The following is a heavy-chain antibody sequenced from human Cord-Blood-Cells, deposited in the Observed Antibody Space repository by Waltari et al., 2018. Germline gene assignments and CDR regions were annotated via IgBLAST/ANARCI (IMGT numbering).Heavy chain of an antibody. Sequence: QVQLQQSGPGLVKPSQTLSLTCAISGDSVPSNSAAWNWIRQSQSRALEWLGRTYYRSKWYNDYAVSVKSRITINPDTSKNQFSLQLNSVTPEDTAVYYCARDHCSSTGCYNYWYFDLWGRGTLVTVSS. CDR3: ARDHCSSTGCYNYWYFDL. V-gene: IGHV6-1*01. CDR2: TYYRSKWYN. CDR1: GDSVPSNSAA. D-gene: IGHD2-2*02. J-gene: IGHJ2*01.